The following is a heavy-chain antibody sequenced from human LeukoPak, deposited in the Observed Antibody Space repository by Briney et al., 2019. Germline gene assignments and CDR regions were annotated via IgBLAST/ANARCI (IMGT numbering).Heavy chain of an antibody. CDR2: INHSGST. Sequence: PSETLSLTCAVYGGSFSGYYWSWIRQPPGKGLEWIGEINHSGSTNYNPSLKSRVTISVDTSKNQFSLKLSSVTAADTAVYYCVRGAVGRVILTGYYPHWGQGTLVTVSS. CDR1: GGSFSGYY. D-gene: IGHD3-9*01. CDR3: VRGAVGRVILTGYYPH. V-gene: IGHV4-34*01. J-gene: IGHJ4*02.